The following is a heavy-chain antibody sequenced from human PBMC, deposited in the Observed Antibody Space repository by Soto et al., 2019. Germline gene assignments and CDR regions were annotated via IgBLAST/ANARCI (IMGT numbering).Heavy chain of an antibody. D-gene: IGHD4-17*01. CDR1: AFSLSTSGVG. J-gene: IGHJ1*01. CDR2: IYWDDDK. V-gene: IGHV2-5*02. Sequence: QITLKESGPTLVKPTQTLTLTCTFSAFSLSTSGVGVGWIRQPPGKALEWLALIYWDDDKRYSPSLKSRLTITKXXSXNXXVLTMTNMDPVDTATYYCAYSPPATVTTSAEYFQHWGQGTLVTVSS. CDR3: AYSPPATVTTSAEYFQH.